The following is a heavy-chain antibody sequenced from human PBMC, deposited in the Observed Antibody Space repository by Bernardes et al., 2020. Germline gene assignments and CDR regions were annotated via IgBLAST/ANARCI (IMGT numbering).Heavy chain of an antibody. D-gene: IGHD6-19*01. V-gene: IGHV3-23*01. Sequence: GGSLRLSCAASGFTFSSYAMTWVRQAPGKGLEWVSVITGNGGSTYYADSVKGRFTISRDNSKSTLYLQMSSLRAEDTAVYYCAKTPALAGTFWFDPWGQGTLVTVSS. J-gene: IGHJ5*02. CDR3: AKTPALAGTFWFDP. CDR1: GFTFSSYA. CDR2: ITGNGGST.